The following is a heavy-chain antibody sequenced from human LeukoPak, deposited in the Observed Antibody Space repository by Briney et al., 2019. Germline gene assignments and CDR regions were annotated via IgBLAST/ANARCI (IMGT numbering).Heavy chain of an antibody. Sequence: WGSLRLSCTTSEFTFTNYAMTWVRQAPGKGLEWVSVISGDGGTTYYTDSVKGRFTVSRDNSKNTLYLQMSSLRAEDTALYYCAKGLINDWSALEYWGHGTLVTVSS. CDR1: EFTFTNYA. CDR2: ISGDGGTT. CDR3: AKGLINDWSALEY. J-gene: IGHJ4*01. D-gene: IGHD3-9*01. V-gene: IGHV3-23*01.